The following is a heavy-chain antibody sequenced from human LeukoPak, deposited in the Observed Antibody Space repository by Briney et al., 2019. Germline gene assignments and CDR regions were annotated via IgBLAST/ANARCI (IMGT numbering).Heavy chain of an antibody. D-gene: IGHD3-22*01. CDR2: IYHRGTT. V-gene: IGHV4-38-2*02. CDR1: GFYLSSGYY. J-gene: IGHJ4*02. Sequence: SETLSLTCSVSGFYLSSGYYWGWIRQPPGGGLQWIGSIYHRGTTYYNPSLKSRVSMSVDTSKNQFSLNLSSVTAADTAVYYCARDRYYYDSSGYYVFDYWGQGTLVTVSS. CDR3: ARDRYYYDSSGYYVFDY.